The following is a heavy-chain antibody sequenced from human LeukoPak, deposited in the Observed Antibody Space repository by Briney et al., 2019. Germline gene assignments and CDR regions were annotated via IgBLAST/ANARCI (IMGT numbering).Heavy chain of an antibody. D-gene: IGHD3-22*01. CDR2: INHSGST. CDR1: GGSFSGYY. CDR3: ARLSTIQYYDSSGYR. Sequence: PSETLSLTCAVYGGSFSGYYWSWIRQPPGKGLEWIGEINHSGSTNYNPSLKSRVTISVDTSKNQFSLKLSSVTAADTAVYYCARLSTIQYYDSSGYRWGQGTLVTVSS. V-gene: IGHV4-34*01. J-gene: IGHJ5*02.